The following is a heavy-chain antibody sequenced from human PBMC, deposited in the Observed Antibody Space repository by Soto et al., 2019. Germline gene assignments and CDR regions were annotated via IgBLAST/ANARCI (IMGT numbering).Heavy chain of an antibody. J-gene: IGHJ6*02. CDR3: ARDLSGTGLDI. V-gene: IGHV4-4*07. CDR1: GDSIGRFY. CDR2: VYSTGGT. D-gene: IGHD1-26*01. Sequence: QVQLHESGPGLVKPSETLSLTCNVSGDSIGRFYWSWIRQSAEKGLEWIGRVYSTGGTAYNPALKGRVTISLDRSNHHVSLEMKSVTPADTAVYFCARDLSGTGLDIWGRGTRVTVSS.